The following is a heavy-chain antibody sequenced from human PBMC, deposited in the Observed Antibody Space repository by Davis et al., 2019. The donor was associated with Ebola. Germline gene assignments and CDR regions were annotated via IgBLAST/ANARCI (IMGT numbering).Heavy chain of an antibody. D-gene: IGHD3-10*01. CDR2: IYPGDSDT. J-gene: IGHJ4*02. CDR3: ARDPYGAKGPYYYGSGRWY. CDR1: GYSFTSYW. V-gene: IGHV5-51*01. Sequence: GESLKISCKGSGYSFTSYWIGWVRQMPGKGLEWMGIIYPGDSDTRYSPSFQGQVTISADKSISTAYLQWSSLKASDTAMYYCARDPYGAKGPYYYGSGRWYWGQGTLVTVSS.